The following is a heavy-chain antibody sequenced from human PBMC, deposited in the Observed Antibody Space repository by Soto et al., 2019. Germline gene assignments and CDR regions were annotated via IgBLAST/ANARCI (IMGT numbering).Heavy chain of an antibody. CDR2: MNPNSGST. CDR1: GYSFTSYD. D-gene: IGHD5-12*01. CDR3: ARVSFNALLRFPFDL. Sequence: QVQLVQSGAEVKKPGASVKVSCKASGYSFTSYDVNWVRQDSGQGLEWMGWMNPNSGSTVIAQKFQGRVTMTRDSSISTAYMELSSLRPDDSAIYYCARVSFNALLRFPFDLWGQGTEVTVSS. V-gene: IGHV1-8*01. J-gene: IGHJ4*02.